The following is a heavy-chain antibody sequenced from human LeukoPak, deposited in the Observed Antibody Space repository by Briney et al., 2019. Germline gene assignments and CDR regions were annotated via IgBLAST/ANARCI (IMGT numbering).Heavy chain of an antibody. J-gene: IGHJ6*02. V-gene: IGHV3-53*01. CDR2: IYSGGST. CDR1: GFTVSSNY. CDR3: VRPLFWSGYQLRPQKDV. Sequence: GGSLRLSCAASGFTVSSNYMSWVRQAPGKGLEWVSVIYSGGSTYYADSVKGRFTISRDNSKNTLYLQMNSLRAEDTAVYYCVRPLFWSGYQLRPQKDVWGQGTTVTVSS. D-gene: IGHD3-3*01.